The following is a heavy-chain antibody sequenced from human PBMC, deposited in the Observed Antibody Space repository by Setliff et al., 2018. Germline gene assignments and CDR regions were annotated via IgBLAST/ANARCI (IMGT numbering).Heavy chain of an antibody. CDR3: ACRRGYIYGLDN. CDR1: GYTFTDDY. D-gene: IGHD5-18*01. CDR2: IDPEDGKT. Sequence: ASVKVSCKASGYTFTDDYMYWVKQAPGKGLEWMGRIDPEDGKTVYAEKFQGRVIISADTSIDTVYLEIDSLRSEDTAVYYCACRRGYIYGLDNWGQGTLVTVSS. V-gene: IGHV1-69-2*01. J-gene: IGHJ4*02.